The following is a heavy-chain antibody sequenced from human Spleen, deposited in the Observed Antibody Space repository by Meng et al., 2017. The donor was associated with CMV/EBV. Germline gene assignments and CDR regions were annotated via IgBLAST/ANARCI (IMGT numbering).Heavy chain of an antibody. J-gene: IGHJ4*02. CDR2: IDHSGST. V-gene: IGHV4-34*01. CDR1: GGSFSDYS. Sequence: AVYGGSFSDYSWNWIRQPPGKGLEWIGEIDHSGSTNYNSSLKSRVTISVDTSKNHFSLKLSSVPAADTAVYYCARGDRIQLWFPFDYWGQGTLVTVSS. CDR3: ARGDRIQLWFPFDY. D-gene: IGHD5-18*01.